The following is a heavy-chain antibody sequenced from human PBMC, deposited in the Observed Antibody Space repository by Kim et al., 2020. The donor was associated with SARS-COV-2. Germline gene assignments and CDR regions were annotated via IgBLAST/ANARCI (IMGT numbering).Heavy chain of an antibody. CDR2: IYYSGST. CDR3: ARLPQDHDFWSGQPENWFDP. CDR1: GGSISSSSYY. D-gene: IGHD3-3*01. J-gene: IGHJ5*02. Sequence: SETLSLTCTVSGGSISSSSYYWGWIRQPPGKGLEWIGSIYYSGSTYYNPSLKSRVTISVDTSKNQFSLKLSSVTAADTAVYYCARLPQDHDFWSGQPENWFDPWGQGTLVTVSS. V-gene: IGHV4-39*01.